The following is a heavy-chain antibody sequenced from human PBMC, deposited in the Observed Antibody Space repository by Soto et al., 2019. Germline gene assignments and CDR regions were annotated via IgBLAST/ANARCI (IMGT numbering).Heavy chain of an antibody. CDR2: IYWDDDK. Sequence: SGPTLVNPTQTLTLTCTFSGFSLSTSGVGVGWIRQPPGKALEWLALIYWDDDKRYSPSLKSRLTITKDTSKNQVVLTMTNMDPVDTATYYCARAKIGGVIDPYYFDYWGQGALVTVS. V-gene: IGHV2-5*02. CDR1: GFSLSTSGVG. CDR3: ARAKIGGVIDPYYFDY. D-gene: IGHD3-16*02. J-gene: IGHJ4*02.